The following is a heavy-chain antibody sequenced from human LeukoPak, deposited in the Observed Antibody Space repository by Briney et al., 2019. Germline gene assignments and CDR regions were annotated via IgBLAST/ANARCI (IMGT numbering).Heavy chain of an antibody. CDR1: GPSISSSGYY. V-gene: IGHV4-39*01. CDR3: VRCSSWSGWFDP. CDR2: IYSSPTT. Sequence: SSETLSLTCTVSGPSISSSGYYWGWIRQPPGKGLVWNGIIYSSPTTSRNPSLTTPDPISVDTSKNQFSLKLSSVAAADTAVYYCVRCSSWSGWFDPWGQGTLVTVSS. J-gene: IGHJ5*02. D-gene: IGHD6-19*01.